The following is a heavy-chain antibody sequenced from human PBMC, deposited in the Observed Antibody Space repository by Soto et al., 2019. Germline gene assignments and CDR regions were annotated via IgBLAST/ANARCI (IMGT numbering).Heavy chain of an antibody. CDR2: INSGSSSI. CDR1: GFTFSSYN. V-gene: IGHV3-21*06. J-gene: IGHJ4*02. Sequence: EVQLVESGGGLVKPGGSLRLSCAASGFTFSSYNMIWVRQAPGEGLEWVSFINSGSSSIYYAASVQGRFTISRDNAKNSLFLQMNSMRAEDTGVYYCARAFAVTASSDYWGQGALVTVAS. CDR3: ARAFAVTASSDY.